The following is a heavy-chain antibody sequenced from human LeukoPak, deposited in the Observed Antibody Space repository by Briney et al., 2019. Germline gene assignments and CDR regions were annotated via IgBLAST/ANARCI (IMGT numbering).Heavy chain of an antibody. V-gene: IGHV3-15*07. Sequence: GGSLRLSCAASGFTFSIHAMNWVRQAPGKGLEWVGRTKSKTDGGTTDYAAPVKGRFTISRDDSKNMLYLQMNSLKTEDTAVYYCTRGDYGDHTDLDYWGQGTLVTVSS. J-gene: IGHJ4*02. D-gene: IGHD4-17*01. CDR3: TRGDYGDHTDLDY. CDR1: GFTFSIHA. CDR2: TKSKTDGGTT.